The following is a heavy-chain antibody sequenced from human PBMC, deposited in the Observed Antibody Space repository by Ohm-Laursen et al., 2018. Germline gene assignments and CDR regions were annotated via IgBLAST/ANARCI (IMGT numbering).Heavy chain of an antibody. J-gene: IGHJ4*02. CDR1: GFTFSSYS. CDR2: ISSSSSYI. CDR3: AKGNAYYDSSGYYYY. D-gene: IGHD3-22*01. V-gene: IGHV3-21*04. Sequence: SLRLSCSASGFTFSSYSMNWVRQAPGKGLEWVSSISSSSSYIYYADSVKGRFTISRDNSKNTLYLQMNSLRAEDTAVYYCAKGNAYYDSSGYYYYWGQGTLVTVSS.